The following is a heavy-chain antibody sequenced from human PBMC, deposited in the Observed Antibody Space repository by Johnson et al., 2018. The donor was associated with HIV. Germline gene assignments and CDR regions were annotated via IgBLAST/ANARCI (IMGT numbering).Heavy chain of an antibody. CDR3: ARDLDTAMVTCAFDI. Sequence: ASGFTFSSYAMHWVRQAPGKGLEWVAVISYDGSNKYYADSVKGRFTISRDNSKNTLYLQMNSLRVEDTAVYYCARDLDTAMVTCAFDIWGQGTMVTVSS. CDR1: GFTFSSYA. CDR2: ISYDGSNK. V-gene: IGHV3-30*04. D-gene: IGHD5-18*01. J-gene: IGHJ3*02.